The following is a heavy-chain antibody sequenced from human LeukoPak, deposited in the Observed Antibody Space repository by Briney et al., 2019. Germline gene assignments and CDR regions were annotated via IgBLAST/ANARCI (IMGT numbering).Heavy chain of an antibody. CDR3: ARDDAGIVVVVAGGFDY. V-gene: IGHV3-11*01. CDR1: GFTFSDYY. Sequence: GGSLRLSCAASGFTFSDYYMSWLRQAPGKGLEWVSYISSSGSTIYYADSVKGRFTISRVNAKNSLYLQMNSLRAEDTAVYYCARDDAGIVVVVAGGFDYWGQGTLVTVSS. CDR2: ISSSGSTI. J-gene: IGHJ4*02. D-gene: IGHD2-15*01.